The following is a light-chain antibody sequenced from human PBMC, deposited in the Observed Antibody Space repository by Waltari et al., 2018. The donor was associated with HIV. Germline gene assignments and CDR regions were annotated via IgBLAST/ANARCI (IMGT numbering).Light chain of an antibody. J-gene: IGKJ1*01. CDR1: QRISNY. V-gene: IGKV1-39*01. CDR3: QQSYSIPWT. Sequence: DIEMTQSPSSLYASVGDRVTITCRASQRISNYLNWYQQKPGKAPKLLIYAASSLLSGLPSRFSGSGSGTDFTLTISSLQPEDFATYYCQQSYSIPWTFGQGTTVEIK. CDR2: AAS.